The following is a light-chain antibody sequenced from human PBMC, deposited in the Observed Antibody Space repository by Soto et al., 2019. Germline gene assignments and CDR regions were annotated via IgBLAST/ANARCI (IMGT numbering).Light chain of an antibody. CDR3: PHYYCHPQP. CDR2: ATS. CDR1: QNISNY. V-gene: IGKV1-8*01. Sequence: SVYIRDRVTITCRASQNISNYLAWYLQKPGEAPKFLIYATSTLQSGVPSRFSGSGSGTDFTLTISCLQSEDFASYYCPHYYCHPQPFCHGTILDIK. J-gene: IGKJ2*01.